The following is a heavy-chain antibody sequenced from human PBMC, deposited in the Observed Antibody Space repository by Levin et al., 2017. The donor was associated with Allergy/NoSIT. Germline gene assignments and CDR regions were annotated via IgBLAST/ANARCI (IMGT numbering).Heavy chain of an antibody. Sequence: GESLKISCAASGFTVSSNYMSWVRQAPGKGLEWVSVIYSGGSTYYADSVKGRFTISRDNSKNTLYLQMNSLRAEDTAVYYCARVRDIVATTERGAFDIWGQGTMVTVSS. V-gene: IGHV3-66*02. CDR3: ARVRDIVATTERGAFDI. CDR1: GFTVSSNY. CDR2: IYSGGST. J-gene: IGHJ3*02. D-gene: IGHD5-12*01.